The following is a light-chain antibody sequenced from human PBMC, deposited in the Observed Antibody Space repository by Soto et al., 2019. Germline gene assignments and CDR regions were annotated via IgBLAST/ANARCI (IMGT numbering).Light chain of an antibody. CDR2: KAS. CDR1: QSISSW. CDR3: QQHDSYSPFI. Sequence: DIQMTQSPSTLSASVGDRVTITCRASQSISSWLAWYQQKPGKAPKLLIYKASSLESGVPSRFSGSGSGTEFTLTISSLQPDDFATYYCQQHDSYSPFIFGPGTKVDIK. V-gene: IGKV1-5*03. J-gene: IGKJ3*01.